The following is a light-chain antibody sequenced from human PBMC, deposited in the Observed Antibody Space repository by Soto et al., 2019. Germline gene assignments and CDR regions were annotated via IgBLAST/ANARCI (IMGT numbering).Light chain of an antibody. J-gene: IGLJ3*02. CDR2: SNN. Sequence: QSVLTQPPSASATPGQRVTISCSGSSSNIGSNNVEWYQHLPGTAPKLLIYSNNQGPSGVPDRFSGSKSGTSASLAISGLQSEDEADYYCASWDDSLNGLVIGGGTNPTVL. CDR1: SSNIGSNN. CDR3: ASWDDSLNGLV. V-gene: IGLV1-44*01.